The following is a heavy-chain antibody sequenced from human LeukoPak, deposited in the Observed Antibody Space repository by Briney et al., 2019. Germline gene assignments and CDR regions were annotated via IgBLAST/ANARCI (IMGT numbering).Heavy chain of an antibody. J-gene: IGHJ4*02. CDR2: INHSGST. V-gene: IGHV4-34*01. CDR3: AGQYSSGWYKKPFAY. CDR1: GGSFSGYY. Sequence: PSETLSLTCAVYGGSFSGYYWSSIRQPPGRGLEWIWEINHSGSTNHNPSPKSRVTISVDTSKNQFSLKLSSVTAADTAVYYCAGQYSSGWYKKPFAYWGPGTLVTLSS. D-gene: IGHD6-19*01.